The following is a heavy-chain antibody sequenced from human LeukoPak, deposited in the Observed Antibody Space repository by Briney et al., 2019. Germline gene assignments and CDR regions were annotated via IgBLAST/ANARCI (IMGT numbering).Heavy chain of an antibody. CDR1: DGSISSNY. CDR2: IYSSGST. Sequence: PSETLSLTCTVSDGSISSNYWSWIRQPPGKGLEWIGYIYSSGSTDYNPSLKSRVTISIDMSNNQFSLKLSSVTAADTAVYYCARGGGRDKNYDSSGPLGYWGQGTLVTVSS. J-gene: IGHJ4*02. D-gene: IGHD3-22*01. CDR3: ARGGGRDKNYDSSGPLGY. V-gene: IGHV4-59*01.